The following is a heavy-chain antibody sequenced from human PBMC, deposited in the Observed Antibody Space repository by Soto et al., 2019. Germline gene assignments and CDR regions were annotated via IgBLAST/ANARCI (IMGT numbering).Heavy chain of an antibody. D-gene: IGHD3-10*01. CDR1: GFTFSSYG. Sequence: GGSLRLSCAASGFTFSSYGMHWVRQAPGKGLEWVAVISYDGSNKYYADSVKGRFTISRDNSKNTLYLQMNSLRAEDTAVYYCAKDPNYYGSGSSPNPDYWGQGTLVTVS. J-gene: IGHJ4*02. V-gene: IGHV3-30*18. CDR2: ISYDGSNK. CDR3: AKDPNYYGSGSSPNPDY.